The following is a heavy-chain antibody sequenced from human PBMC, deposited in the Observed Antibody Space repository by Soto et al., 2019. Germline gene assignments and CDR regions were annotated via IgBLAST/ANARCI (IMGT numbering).Heavy chain of an antibody. V-gene: IGHV3-74*01. J-gene: IGHJ4*02. Sequence: EVQLVESGGGLVQPGGSLRLSCAASGFTFNKFWMHWVRQAPGKGLVWVSRTNSDGSSTTYADSVKGRFTISRDNAKNTLYLQMNSLRAEDTAVYYCVKELAGCGGDCLFSWGQGTLVTVSS. CDR1: GFTFNKFW. D-gene: IGHD2-21*02. CDR2: TNSDGSST. CDR3: VKELAGCGGDCLFS.